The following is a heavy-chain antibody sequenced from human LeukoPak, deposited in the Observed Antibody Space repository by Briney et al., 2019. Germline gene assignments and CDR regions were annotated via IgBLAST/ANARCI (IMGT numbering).Heavy chain of an antibody. CDR2: INHSGST. J-gene: IGHJ5*02. V-gene: IGHV4-34*01. D-gene: IGHD7-27*01. CDR1: GGSFSGYY. CDR3: ARFLGTGPEDVDWFDP. Sequence: PSETLSLTCAVYGGSFSGYYWSWIRQPPGKGLEWIGEINHSGSTNYNPSLKSRVTISVDTSKNQFSLKLSSVTAADTAVYYCARFLGTGPEDVDWFDPWGQGTLVTVSS.